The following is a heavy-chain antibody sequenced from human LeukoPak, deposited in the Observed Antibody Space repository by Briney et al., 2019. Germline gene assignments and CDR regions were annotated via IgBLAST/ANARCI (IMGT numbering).Heavy chain of an antibody. CDR2: IYYSGNT. J-gene: IGHJ4*02. CDR3: ARARGDSSRLDY. Sequence: SETLSLTCGVSGGSIDITNYWSWVRQAPGKGLEWIGYIYYSGNTYYNPSLKSRITISEDTSKNQFSLKLTSVTAADTAVYYCARARGDSSRLDYWGQGTLVTVSS. V-gene: IGHV4-31*11. D-gene: IGHD4-17*01. CDR1: GGSIDITNY.